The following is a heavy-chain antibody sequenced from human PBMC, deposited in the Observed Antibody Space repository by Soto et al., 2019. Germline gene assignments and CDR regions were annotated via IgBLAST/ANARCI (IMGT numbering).Heavy chain of an antibody. J-gene: IGHJ4*02. Sequence: PGGSLRLSCAASGFTSSSYWMTWVRQAPGKGLEWVANIKQDGSEKYYVDSVKGRFTISRDNAKNSLYLQMNSLRAEDTAVYYCATHPYSSGWYCWGQGT. D-gene: IGHD6-13*01. V-gene: IGHV3-7*02. CDR2: IKQDGSEK. CDR1: GFTSSSYW. CDR3: ATHPYSSGWYC.